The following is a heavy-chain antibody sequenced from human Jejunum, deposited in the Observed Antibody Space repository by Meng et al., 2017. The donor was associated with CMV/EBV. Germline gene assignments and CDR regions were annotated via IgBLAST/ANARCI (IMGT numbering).Heavy chain of an antibody. CDR3: ARASGFRGAKFDY. Sequence: LQAAGPGLAKTSATLSLTCTVSGASISTYYWTWIRQPAGKGLEWIGHIYTGGATNYNPSLKSRVTMSVDTSKTQFFLRLNSVTAADTAVYFCARASGFRGAKFDYWGQGRLVTVSS. J-gene: IGHJ4*02. V-gene: IGHV4-4*07. CDR2: IYTGGAT. CDR1: GASISTYY. D-gene: IGHD3-10*01.